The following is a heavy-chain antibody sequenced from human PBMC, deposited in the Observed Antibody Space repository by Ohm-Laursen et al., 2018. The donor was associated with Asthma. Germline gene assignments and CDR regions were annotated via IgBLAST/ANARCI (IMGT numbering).Heavy chain of an antibody. V-gene: IGHV3-30-3*01. CDR1: GFTFSSYA. CDR3: ARDVMEWYLPAFDF. J-gene: IGHJ4*02. D-gene: IGHD3-3*01. CDR2: GGSYYDGGLK. Sequence: SLRLSCAASGFTFSSYAMHWVRQAPGKGLEWVAVGGSYYDGGLKYYADSVNGRFTVSRDDSKNTLYLQMNSLRPDDTAVYYCARDVMEWYLPAFDFWGQRTLVTVSS.